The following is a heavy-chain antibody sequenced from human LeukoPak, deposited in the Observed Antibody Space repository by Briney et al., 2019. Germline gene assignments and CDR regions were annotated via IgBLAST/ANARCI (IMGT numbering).Heavy chain of an antibody. J-gene: IGHJ6*04. Sequence: SETLSLTCTVSGDSIGIGGHYWGWIRQPAGKGLEWIGRIHSSGSTIYNPSLKSRGNILIDMSNNKLSLNLTSVTAADTAVYYCVREGFMSVDVWGSGTTVIVSS. D-gene: IGHD3-10*02. CDR2: IHSSGST. V-gene: IGHV4-61*02. CDR3: VREGFMSVDV. CDR1: GDSIGIGGHY.